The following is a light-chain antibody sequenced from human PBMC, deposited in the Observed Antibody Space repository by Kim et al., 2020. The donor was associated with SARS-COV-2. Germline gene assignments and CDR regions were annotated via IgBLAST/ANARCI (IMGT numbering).Light chain of an antibody. Sequence: SYELTQPPSVSVAPGKTARITCGGNNIGSKSVHWYQQKPAQAPVLVIYYDSDRPSGIPERFSGSNSGNTATLTISRVEAGDEADYYCQVWDGRSDHRGVF. CDR3: QVWDGRSDHRGV. J-gene: IGLJ3*02. CDR2: YDS. CDR1: NIGSKS. V-gene: IGLV3-21*04.